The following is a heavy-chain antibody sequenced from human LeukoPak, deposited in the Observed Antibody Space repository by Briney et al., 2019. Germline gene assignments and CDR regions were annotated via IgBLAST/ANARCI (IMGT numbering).Heavy chain of an antibody. CDR1: GFTFSSYS. CDR3: ARAWITMVRGGNFDY. D-gene: IGHD3-10*01. V-gene: IGHV3-21*01. CDR2: ISSSSSYI. Sequence: PGGSLRLSCAASGFTFSSYSMNWVRQAPGKRLEWVSSISSSSSYIYYADSVKGRFTISRDNAKNSLYLQMNSLRAEDTAVYYCARAWITMVRGGNFDYWGQGTLVTVSS. J-gene: IGHJ4*02.